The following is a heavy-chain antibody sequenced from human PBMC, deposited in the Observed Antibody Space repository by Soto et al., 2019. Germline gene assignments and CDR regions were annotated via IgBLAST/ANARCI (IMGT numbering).Heavy chain of an antibody. V-gene: IGHV1-2*02. CDR3: AREAPLSGVYYYYYGMDV. D-gene: IGHD1-26*01. Sequence: ASVKVSCKASGYPFIGFHLHWVRQAAGQGLEWVGWINPKSGATYYAQKFQGRVTITADKSTSTAYMELSSLRSEDTAVYSCAREAPLSGVYYYYYGMDVWGQGTTVTVSS. J-gene: IGHJ6*02. CDR1: GYPFIGFH. CDR2: INPKSGAT.